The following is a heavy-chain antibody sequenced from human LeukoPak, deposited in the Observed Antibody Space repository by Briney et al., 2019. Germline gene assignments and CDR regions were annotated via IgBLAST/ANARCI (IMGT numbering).Heavy chain of an antibody. D-gene: IGHD6-19*01. CDR3: ARGNGNGWYDY. CDR2: INHSGST. Sequence: KPSETLSLTCAVYGGSFSGYYWSWIRQPPGKGLEWIGEINHSGSTNYNPSLKSRVTISVDTSKNQFSLKLSSVTAADTAVYYCARGNGNGWYDYWGQGTLVTVSS. V-gene: IGHV4-34*01. J-gene: IGHJ4*02. CDR1: GGSFSGYY.